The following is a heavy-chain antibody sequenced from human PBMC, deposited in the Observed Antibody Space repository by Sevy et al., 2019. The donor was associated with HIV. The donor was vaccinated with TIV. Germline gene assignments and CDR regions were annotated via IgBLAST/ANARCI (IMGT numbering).Heavy chain of an antibody. V-gene: IGHV3-15*01. J-gene: IGHJ4*02. CDR1: GFTFSNAW. Sequence: GGSLRLSCAASGFTFSNAWMSWVRKAPGKGLEWVGRIKSNTDDGTTDYAEHVKGRFTISRDDSENTLYLQMNSLKNEDTAIYYWTTDSKKRGLSALLDYWGQGTLVTVSS. CDR2: IKSNTDDGTT. D-gene: IGHD3-10*01. CDR3: TTDSKKRGLSALLDY.